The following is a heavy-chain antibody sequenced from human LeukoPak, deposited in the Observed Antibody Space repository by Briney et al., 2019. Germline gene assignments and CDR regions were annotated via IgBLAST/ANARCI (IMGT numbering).Heavy chain of an antibody. CDR1: GGSISSSSYY. D-gene: IGHD1-26*01. CDR3: ARVKRNSGSSDFDY. CDR2: IYYSGST. Sequence: SETLSLTCTVSGGSISSSSYYWGWIRQPPGKGLEWIGSIYYSGSTYYNPSLKSRVTISVDTSKNQFSLKLSSVTAADTAVYYCARVKRNSGSSDFDYWGQGTLVTVSS. J-gene: IGHJ4*02. V-gene: IGHV4-39*07.